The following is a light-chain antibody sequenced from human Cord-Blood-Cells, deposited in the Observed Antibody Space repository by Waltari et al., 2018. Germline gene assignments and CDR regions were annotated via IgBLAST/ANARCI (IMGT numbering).Light chain of an antibody. V-gene: IGLV2-14*01. CDR3: SSYTSSSTRV. CDR1: SSDVGGYKY. Sequence: QSALTQPASVSGSPGQSITISCTGTSSDVGGYKYVSWYQQHPGKAPKLMIYDVSKRPSGVSNRFSGSKSGNTASLTISGLQAEDEADYYCSSYTSSSTRVFGGGTKLTVL. CDR2: DVS. J-gene: IGLJ3*02.